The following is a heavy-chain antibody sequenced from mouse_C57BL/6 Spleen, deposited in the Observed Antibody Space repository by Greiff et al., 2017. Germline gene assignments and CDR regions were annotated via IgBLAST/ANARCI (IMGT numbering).Heavy chain of an antibody. CDR2: INPGSGGT. D-gene: IGHD1-1*01. J-gene: IGHJ2*01. CDR3: AIGSSLFDY. CDR1: GYAFTNYL. V-gene: IGHV1-54*01. Sequence: QVQLQQSGAELVRPGTSVKVSCKASGYAFTNYLIEWVKQRPGQGLEWIGVINPGSGGTNYNEKFKGKATLTADKSSSTAYMQLSSLTSEDSAVYFCAIGSSLFDYWGQGTTLTVSS.